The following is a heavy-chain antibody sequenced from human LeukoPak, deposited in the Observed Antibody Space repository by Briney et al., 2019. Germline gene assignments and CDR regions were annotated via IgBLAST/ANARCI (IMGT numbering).Heavy chain of an antibody. CDR2: ISGSGGST. D-gene: IGHD5-12*01. CDR1: GFTFTTYA. CDR3: AKDRWSNTVGGYDY. J-gene: IGHJ4*02. Sequence: GGSLRLSCAASGFTFTTYAMSWVRQAPGKGLEWVPAISGSGGSTYYADSVKGRFTIPRDNSKNTLYLQMNSLRAEDTAVYYCAKDRWSNTVGGYDYWGQGTLVTVSS. V-gene: IGHV3-23*01.